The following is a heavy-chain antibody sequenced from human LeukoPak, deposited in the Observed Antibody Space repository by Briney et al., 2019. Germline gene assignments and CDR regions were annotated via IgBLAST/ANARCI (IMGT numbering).Heavy chain of an antibody. CDR1: GSTFSSYA. V-gene: IGHV3-23*01. CDR3: AELGITMIGGV. D-gene: IGHD3-10*02. J-gene: IGHJ6*04. Sequence: GGSLRLSCAASGSTFSSYAMSWVRQAPGKGLEWVSAISGSGGSTYYADSVKGRFTISRDNSKSTLYIQMNSLRAEDTAVYYCAELGITMIGGVWGKGTTVTISS. CDR2: ISGSGGST.